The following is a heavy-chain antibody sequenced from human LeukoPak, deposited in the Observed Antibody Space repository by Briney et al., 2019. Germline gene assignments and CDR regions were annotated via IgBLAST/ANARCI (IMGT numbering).Heavy chain of an antibody. CDR3: ARAAAETGAFRDNWFDP. Sequence: GGSLRLSCAASGFTFDDYGMSWVRQAPGKGLEWVSGINWNGGSTGYADSVKGRFTISRDNAKNTLYLQMDSLRAEDTALYYCARAAAETGAFRDNWFDPWGQGTLVTVSS. CDR2: INWNGGST. CDR1: GFTFDDYG. D-gene: IGHD2-8*02. J-gene: IGHJ5*02. V-gene: IGHV3-20*04.